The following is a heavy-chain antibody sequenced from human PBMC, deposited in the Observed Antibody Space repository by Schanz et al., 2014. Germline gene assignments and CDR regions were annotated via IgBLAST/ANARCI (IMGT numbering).Heavy chain of an antibody. Sequence: EVQVEEQGGGLVQPGGSLRPSCAASGFTFSDQHMDWVRQAPGKGLEWLGRTRNKANSYTTGYAASVKGRFTISRDESKNSLYLQMNSLKTEDTAVYYCARSPRIFVWGQGTMVPVSS. D-gene: IGHD3-9*01. CDR3: ARSPRIFV. CDR1: GFTFSDQH. V-gene: IGHV3-72*01. CDR2: TRNKANSYTT. J-gene: IGHJ6*02.